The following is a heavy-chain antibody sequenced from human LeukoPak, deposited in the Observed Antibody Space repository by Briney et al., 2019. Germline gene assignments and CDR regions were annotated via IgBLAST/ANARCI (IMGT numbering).Heavy chain of an antibody. J-gene: IGHJ4*02. CDR2: ISSSSTNI. CDR3: ASGVRATSRLDFYY. CDR1: GFTFSSYT. V-gene: IGHV3-21*01. D-gene: IGHD1-26*01. Sequence: PGGSLRLSCAASGFTFSSYTINWVRQAPGKGLEWVSSISSSSTNIYYADSVRGRFSVSRDDAKNSLYLQMNSLTGDDTAVHYCASGVRATSRLDFYYWGQGTLVTVSS.